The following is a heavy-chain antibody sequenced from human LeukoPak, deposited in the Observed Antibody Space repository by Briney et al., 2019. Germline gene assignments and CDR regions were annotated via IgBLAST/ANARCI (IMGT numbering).Heavy chain of an antibody. Sequence: GESLKTSCKTSGYSFSTYWLGWVRQMPGEGLEWMGIIYPDDSNTIYGPSFQGQVTISADKPIHTASLEWSSLKASDTAMYYCARLQGYSSSSDYWGQGTLVTVSS. CDR1: GYSFSTYW. V-gene: IGHV5-51*01. CDR3: ARLQGYSSSSDY. D-gene: IGHD6-6*01. J-gene: IGHJ4*02. CDR2: IYPDDSNT.